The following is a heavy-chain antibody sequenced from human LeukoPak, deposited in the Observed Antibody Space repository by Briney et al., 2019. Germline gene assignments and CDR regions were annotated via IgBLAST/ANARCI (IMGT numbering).Heavy chain of an antibody. Sequence: ASVKVSCKASGYIFSSYGISWVRQAPGQGLEWMGWISAYNGDTNYAQQFQGRVTMTTDKSTTTAYMELGSLRSDDTAVYYCARDPVHYYDSSGYWRYWGQGTLVTVSS. CDR2: ISAYNGDT. J-gene: IGHJ4*02. V-gene: IGHV1-18*01. D-gene: IGHD3-22*01. CDR3: ARDPVHYYDSSGYWRY. CDR1: GYIFSSYG.